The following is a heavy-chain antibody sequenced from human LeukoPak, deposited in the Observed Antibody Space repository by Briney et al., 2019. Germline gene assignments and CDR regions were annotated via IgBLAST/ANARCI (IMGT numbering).Heavy chain of an antibody. V-gene: IGHV4-59*08. J-gene: IGHJ5*02. Sequence: SETLSLTCTVSGGSISSYYWSWIRQPPGKGPEWIGYIYYSGSTNYNPSLKSRVTISADTSKNQFSLKLSSVTAADTAVYYCASHNYYDSSGPAAGFDPWGQGTLVTVSS. CDR3: ASHNYYDSSGPAAGFDP. CDR1: GGSISSYY. CDR2: IYYSGST. D-gene: IGHD3-22*01.